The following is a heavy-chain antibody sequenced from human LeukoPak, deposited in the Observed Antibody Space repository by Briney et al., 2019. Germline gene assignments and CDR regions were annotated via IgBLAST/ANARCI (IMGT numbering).Heavy chain of an antibody. J-gene: IGHJ6*02. D-gene: IGHD3-3*01. V-gene: IGHV3-48*03. CDR2: ISSNGGTI. Sequence: GGSLRLSCAASGFTFSSHEMNWVRQAPGKGLEWISYISSNGGTIYYTDSVKGWFTISRDNAKNSLYLQMNSLRAEDTAVYYCARPPSITNPYYGMDVWGQGTTVTVSS. CDR1: GFTFSSHE. CDR3: ARPPSITNPYYGMDV.